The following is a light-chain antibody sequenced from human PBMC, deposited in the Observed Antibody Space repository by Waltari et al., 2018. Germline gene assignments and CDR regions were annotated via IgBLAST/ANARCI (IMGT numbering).Light chain of an antibody. Sequence: QSALTQPASVSGSPGQSVTISCTGSSSDVGSYTLVSWYQQYPGKAPKLILYEGSKRPSGVSSRFSGSRSGNTASLTISGLQTEDEADYHCCSYAGRNIYVFGTGTKVTVL. CDR2: EGS. J-gene: IGLJ1*01. CDR1: SSDVGSYTL. V-gene: IGLV2-23*01. CDR3: CSYAGRNIYV.